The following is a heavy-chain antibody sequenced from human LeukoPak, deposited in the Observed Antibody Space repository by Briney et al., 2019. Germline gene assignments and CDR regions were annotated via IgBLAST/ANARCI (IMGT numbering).Heavy chain of an antibody. Sequence: SEKVSCKASGGTFSSYAISWVRQAPGQGLEWMGGIIPIFGTANYAQKFQGRVTITADESTSTAYMELSSLRSEDTAVYYCARKNYYDSSGYIDYWGQGTLVTVSS. J-gene: IGHJ4*02. V-gene: IGHV1-69*01. CDR3: ARKNYYDSSGYIDY. D-gene: IGHD3-22*01. CDR1: GGTFSSYA. CDR2: IIPIFGTA.